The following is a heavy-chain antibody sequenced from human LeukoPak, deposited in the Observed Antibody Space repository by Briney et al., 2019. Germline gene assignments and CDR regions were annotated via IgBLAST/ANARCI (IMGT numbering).Heavy chain of an antibody. CDR1: GGSISSGDYF. CDR3: AREKCSGGICYSGFDC. D-gene: IGHD2-15*01. Sequence: PSQTLSLTCTVSGGSISSGDYFWGWIRQPPGKGLEWIGYIYYRGSTYYNSSLKSRVTISIDTAKNQFSLKLSSVTAADTAVYYCAREKCSGGICYSGFDCWGQGTLVTVSS. CDR2: IYYRGST. J-gene: IGHJ4*02. V-gene: IGHV4-30-4*01.